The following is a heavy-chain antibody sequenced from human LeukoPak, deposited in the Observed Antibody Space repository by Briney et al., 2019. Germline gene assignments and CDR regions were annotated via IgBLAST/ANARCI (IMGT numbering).Heavy chain of an antibody. CDR1: GFTFRGSA. CDR3: TRIGGYDADYYYYYYIDV. D-gene: IGHD5-12*01. CDR2: IRSKANSYAT. V-gene: IGHV3-73*01. J-gene: IGHJ6*03. Sequence: GGSLRLSCAASGFTFRGSAMHWVRQASGKGLEWVGRIRSKANSYATAYAASVKGRFTISRDDSKNPAYVEMNSLKTADTAVYYCTRIGGYDADYYYYYYIDVWGKGTTVTISS.